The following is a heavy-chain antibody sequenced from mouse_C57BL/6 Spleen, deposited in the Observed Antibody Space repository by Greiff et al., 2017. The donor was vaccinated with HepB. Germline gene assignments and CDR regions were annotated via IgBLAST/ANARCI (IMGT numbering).Heavy chain of an antibody. V-gene: IGHV1-76*01. J-gene: IGHJ1*03. CDR2: IYPGSGNT. D-gene: IGHD1-1*01. Sequence: VQRVESGAELVRPGASVKLSCKASGYTFTDYYINWVKQRPGQGLEWIARIYPGSGNTYYNEKFKGKATLTAEKSSSTAYMQLSSLTSEDSAVYFCARGYGSSYWWYFDVWGTGTTVTVSS. CDR1: GYTFTDYY. CDR3: ARGYGSSYWWYFDV.